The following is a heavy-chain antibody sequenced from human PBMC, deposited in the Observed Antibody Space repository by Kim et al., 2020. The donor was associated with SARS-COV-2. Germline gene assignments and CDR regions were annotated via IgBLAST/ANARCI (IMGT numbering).Heavy chain of an antibody. CDR2: IIPIFGTA. CDR1: GGTFSSYA. V-gene: IGHV1-69*13. Sequence: SVKVSCKASGGTFSSYAISWVRQAPGQGLEWMGGIIPIFGTANYAQKFQGRVTITADESTSTAYMELSSLRSEDTAVYYCARDAERSVYTGTTSAFDIWGQGTMVTVSS. J-gene: IGHJ3*02. D-gene: IGHD1-1*01. CDR3: ARDAERSVYTGTTSAFDI.